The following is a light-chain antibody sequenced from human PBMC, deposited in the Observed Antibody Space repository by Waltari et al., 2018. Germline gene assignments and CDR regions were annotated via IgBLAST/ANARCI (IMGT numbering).Light chain of an antibody. CDR1: SSDVGSYNL. J-gene: IGLJ3*02. CDR2: EVS. V-gene: IGLV2-23*02. Sequence: QSALTQPASVSGSPGQSITISCTGTSSDVGSYNLVSWYQQHPGKAPKLMIYEVSKRPSGVSNRVSGSKSGNTASLTISGLQAEDEADYYCCSYAGSSNLWVFGGGTKLTVL. CDR3: CSYAGSSNLWV.